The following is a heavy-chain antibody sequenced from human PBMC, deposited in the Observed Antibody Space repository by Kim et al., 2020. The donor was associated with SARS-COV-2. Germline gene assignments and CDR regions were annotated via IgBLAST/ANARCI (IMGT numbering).Heavy chain of an antibody. D-gene: IGHD3-3*01. V-gene: IGHV3-23*01. J-gene: IGHJ3*02. Sequence: RFTISRDNSKNTLYLQMNSLRAEDTAVYYCANDITFWRGHTPPPEDAFDIWGQGTMVTVSS. CDR3: ANDITFWRGHTPPPEDAFDI.